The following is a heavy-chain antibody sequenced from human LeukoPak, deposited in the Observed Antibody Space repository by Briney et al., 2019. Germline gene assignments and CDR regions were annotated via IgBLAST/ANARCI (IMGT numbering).Heavy chain of an antibody. J-gene: IGHJ4*02. V-gene: IGHV4-39*07. Sequence: SETLSLTCTVSGGSISSSSYYWGWIRQPPGKGLEWIGSIYYSGSTYYNPSLKSRVTISVDTSKNQFSLKLSSVTAADTAVYYCARVSDILTGYYSVYWGQGTLVTVSS. CDR2: IYYSGST. D-gene: IGHD3-9*01. CDR1: GGSISSSSYY. CDR3: ARVSDILTGYYSVY.